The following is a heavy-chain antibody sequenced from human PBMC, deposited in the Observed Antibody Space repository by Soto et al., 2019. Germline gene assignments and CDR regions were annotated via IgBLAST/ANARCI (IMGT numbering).Heavy chain of an antibody. CDR2: IYYAGST. CDR3: ARRIVDTETFDY. V-gene: IGHV4-59*08. J-gene: IGHJ4*02. Sequence: PSETLSLTCTVSGGSIISYYWSWIRQPPGRGLEWIGFIYYAGSTKYNPSLNSRVTISVDTSKNQFSLTVTSVTAADTAVYYCARRIVDTETFDYWGQGTLVPSP. CDR1: GGSIISYY. D-gene: IGHD5-12*01.